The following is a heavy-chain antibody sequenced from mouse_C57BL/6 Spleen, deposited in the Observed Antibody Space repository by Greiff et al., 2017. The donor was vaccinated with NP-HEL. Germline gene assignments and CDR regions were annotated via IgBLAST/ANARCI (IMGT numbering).Heavy chain of an antibody. CDR2: IDPENGDT. V-gene: IGHV14-4*01. J-gene: IGHJ3*01. CDR3: TQGAWFAY. Sequence: EVKLMESGAELVRPGASVKLSCTASGFNIKDDYMHWVKQRPEQGLEWIGWIDPENGDTEYASKFQGKATITADTSSNTAYLQLSSLTSEDTAVYYCTQGAWFAYWGQGTLVTVSA. CDR1: GFNIKDDY.